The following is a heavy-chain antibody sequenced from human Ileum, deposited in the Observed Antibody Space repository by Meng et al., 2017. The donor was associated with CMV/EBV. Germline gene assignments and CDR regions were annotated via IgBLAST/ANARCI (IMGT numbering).Heavy chain of an antibody. CDR3: ARQRGGFCSGADCYSLQATLDY. J-gene: IGHJ4*02. D-gene: IGHD2-21*02. Sequence: GESLKISCAASGFTFSTYWMSWVRQAPGKGLEWVANIKQDGSQKYHVDSVRGRFTISRDNANNSLYLQMNSLRVEDTAVYFCARQRGGFCSGADCYSLQATLDYWGQGTLVTVPQ. CDR2: IKQDGSQK. CDR1: GFTFSTYW. V-gene: IGHV3-7*01.